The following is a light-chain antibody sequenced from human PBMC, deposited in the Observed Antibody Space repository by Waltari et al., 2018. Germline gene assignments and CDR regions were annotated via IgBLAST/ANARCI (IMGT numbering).Light chain of an antibody. V-gene: IGLV2-14*03. J-gene: IGLJ1*01. CDR3: ISYTTISTWV. CDR1: SSDVGGYNF. CDR2: DVS. Sequence: QSALTQPASVSGSPGQSITISCTGTSSDVGGYNFVSWYQQHPDKAPKLIIYDVSERPSVVSNRFSGSKSVNPASLTISGLQAEDEADYYCISYTTISTWVFGTGTKVTVL.